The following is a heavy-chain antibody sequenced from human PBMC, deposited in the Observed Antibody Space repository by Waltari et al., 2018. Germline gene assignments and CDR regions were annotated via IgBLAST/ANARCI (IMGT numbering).Heavy chain of an antibody. CDR2: INHSGST. D-gene: IGHD6-13*01. Sequence: QVQLQQWGAGLLKPSETLSLTCAVYGGSFSGYHWSWIRQPPGKGLAWIGEINHSGSTNCNPTLKSRVTRSVDTSKNQCSLKLSSVTAADTAVYYCARAGYSSSWYTDYYYYGMDVWGQGTTVTVSS. CDR3: ARAGYSSSWYTDYYYYGMDV. J-gene: IGHJ6*02. CDR1: GGSFSGYH. V-gene: IGHV4-34*01.